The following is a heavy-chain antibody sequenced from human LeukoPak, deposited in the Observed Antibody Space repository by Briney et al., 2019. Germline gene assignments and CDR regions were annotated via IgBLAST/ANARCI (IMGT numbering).Heavy chain of an antibody. D-gene: IGHD6-13*01. CDR1: GFTFGAYA. J-gene: IGHJ4*02. CDR3: ARGSGATYSSSWYLDY. V-gene: IGHV3-21*01. CDR2: ISRSGRDI. Sequence: GGSLRLSCAASGFTFGAYAMNWVRQAPGKGLDWVSSISRSGRDIYYADSVRGRFTISRDNARDSLFLQMNSLTVEDTAVYYCARGSGATYSSSWYLDYWGQGTLVTVSS.